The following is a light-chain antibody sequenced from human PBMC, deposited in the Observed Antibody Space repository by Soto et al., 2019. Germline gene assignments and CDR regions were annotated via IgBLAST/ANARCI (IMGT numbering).Light chain of an antibody. CDR3: QHQGT. Sequence: DIPMTQSPSTLSASVGDRVTITCRASQNIRNWLAWYQQRPGKAPKLLIYDASSLQSGVPLRFSGSGSGTEFTLIISSLQPDDLGSYYCQHQGTFGQGTKVEIK. CDR2: DAS. J-gene: IGKJ1*01. V-gene: IGKV1-5*01. CDR1: QNIRNW.